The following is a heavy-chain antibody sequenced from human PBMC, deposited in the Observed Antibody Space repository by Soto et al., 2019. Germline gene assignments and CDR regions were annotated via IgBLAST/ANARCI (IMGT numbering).Heavy chain of an antibody. CDR1: GYPFTTYG. Sequence: QVQQVQSGGEVKPPGASVKVSCKASGYPFTTYGITWVRQAPGQGLEWMGWVSAYNGDTNYAQKFQGRLTMTTDTSTNTAYMELRSLRSDDTALYYCSRDGRIVASALKDYWGQGTLVTVSS. CDR2: VSAYNGDT. D-gene: IGHD5-12*01. J-gene: IGHJ4*02. V-gene: IGHV1-18*01. CDR3: SRDGRIVASALKDY.